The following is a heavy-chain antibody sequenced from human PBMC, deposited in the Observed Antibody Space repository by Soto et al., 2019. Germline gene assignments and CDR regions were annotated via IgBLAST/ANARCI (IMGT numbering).Heavy chain of an antibody. CDR3: ARGDYDSSGYYLGLAFDI. CDR2: IYYSGST. Sequence: SETLSLTCTVSGGSISSYYWSWIRQPPGKGLEWIGYIYYSGSTNYNPSLKSRVTISVDTSKNQFSLKLSSVTAADTAVYYSARGDYDSSGYYLGLAFDIWGQGTMVTVSS. J-gene: IGHJ3*02. CDR1: GGSISSYY. V-gene: IGHV4-59*01. D-gene: IGHD3-22*01.